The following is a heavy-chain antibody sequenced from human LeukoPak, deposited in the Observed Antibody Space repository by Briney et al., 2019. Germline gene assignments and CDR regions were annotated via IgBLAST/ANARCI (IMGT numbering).Heavy chain of an antibody. CDR3: AKYGLSYDGSTHVYYFHY. J-gene: IGHJ4*02. CDR1: GFTFRSYA. CDR2: IIYDGGHT. D-gene: IGHD3-22*01. Sequence: PGGSLRLSCTASGFTFRSYAMSWVRQAPGKGLECVSSIIYDGGHTYYAASVKGRFTISRDNSQNTLYLQMNSLRAEDMALYYCAKYGLSYDGSTHVYYFHYLGQGTRVTVSS. V-gene: IGHV3-23*01.